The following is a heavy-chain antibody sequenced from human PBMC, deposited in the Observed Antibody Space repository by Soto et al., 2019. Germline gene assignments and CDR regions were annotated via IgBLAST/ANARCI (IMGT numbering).Heavy chain of an antibody. V-gene: IGHV1-2*04. CDR2: INPNSGGT. D-gene: IGHD3-10*02. CDR1: GYTFTGYY. Sequence: ASVKVSCKASGYTFTGYYMHWVRQAPGQGLEWMGWINPNSGGTNYAQKFQGWVTMTRDTSISTAYMELSRLRSDDTAVYYCASYVALRAFEGHSYYYYGMDVWGQGTTVTVS. CDR3: ASYVALRAFEGHSYYYYGMDV. J-gene: IGHJ6*02.